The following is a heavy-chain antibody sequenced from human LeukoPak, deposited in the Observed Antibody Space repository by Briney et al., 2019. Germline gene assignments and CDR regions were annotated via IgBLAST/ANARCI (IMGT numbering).Heavy chain of an antibody. J-gene: IGHJ4*02. CDR1: GFTFGAYF. CDR3: VKDLNGTWSFDY. CDR2: ISSNEYDT. Sequence: GGSLRLSCSASGFTFGAYFMHWVRQAPGKGLQYVSSISSNEYDTYYADSVKGRFTISRDNSKNTLFLQMNNLRPEDTAVYYCVKDLNGTWSFDYWGQGTLVTVSS. D-gene: IGHD2-8*01. V-gene: IGHV3-64D*06.